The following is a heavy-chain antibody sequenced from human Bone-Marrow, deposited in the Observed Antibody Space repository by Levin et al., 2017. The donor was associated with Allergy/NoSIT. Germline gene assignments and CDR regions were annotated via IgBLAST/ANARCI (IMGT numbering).Heavy chain of an antibody. D-gene: IGHD1-26*01. J-gene: IGHJ5*02. CDR3: ARERGEGGTSDWVDP. CDR1: GYTFTGYY. V-gene: IGHV1-2*02. CDR2: INPKSGGT. Sequence: ASVKVSCKASGYTFTGYYMHWVRQAPGEGLEWMGWINPKSGGTNYAEKFQGRVTMTRDTSISTAYMELSSLRSDDTAVYYCARERGEGGTSDWVDPWGQGTLVTVSS.